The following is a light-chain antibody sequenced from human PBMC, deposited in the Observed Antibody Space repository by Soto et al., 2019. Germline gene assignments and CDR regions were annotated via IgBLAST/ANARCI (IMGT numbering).Light chain of an antibody. CDR3: QQSYSTPRT. J-gene: IGKJ1*01. CDR1: QSIRSW. V-gene: IGKV1-5*01. Sequence: DIQMTQSPSTLSASVGDRVTIACRASQSIRSWLAWYQQKPGKAPKLLIYDASSLESGVPSRFSGSGSGPEFTLTISSLQPEDFATYYCQQSYSTPRTFGQGTKVDIK. CDR2: DAS.